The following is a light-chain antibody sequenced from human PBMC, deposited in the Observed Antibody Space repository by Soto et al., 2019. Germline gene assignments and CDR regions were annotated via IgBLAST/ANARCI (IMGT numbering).Light chain of an antibody. CDR2: GAS. J-gene: IGKJ5*01. Sequence: IGISLYAATLHASTGARATISRRASQPVNSNLAWYQQKPGKAPRLLIYGASTRATGIPAGFCGSGSGRDLSLTIIRLQHDDVLVDYCHHYGSSPMTFGQGTRPEI. CDR3: HHYGSSPMT. V-gene: IGKV3-15*01. CDR1: QPVNSN.